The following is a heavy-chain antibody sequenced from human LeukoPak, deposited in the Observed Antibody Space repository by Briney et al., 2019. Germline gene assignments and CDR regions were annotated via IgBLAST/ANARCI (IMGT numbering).Heavy chain of an antibody. CDR1: GYSFTSYW. CDR2: IYPGDSDT. CDR3: ARQYTLLRGVADY. J-gene: IGHJ4*02. Sequence: GESLKISCKGSGYSFTSYWIDWVRQMPGKGLEWMGIIYPGDSDTRYSPSFQGQVTISADKSISTAYLQWSSLKASDTAMYYCARQYTLLRGVADYWGRGTLVTVSS. D-gene: IGHD3-10*01. V-gene: IGHV5-51*01.